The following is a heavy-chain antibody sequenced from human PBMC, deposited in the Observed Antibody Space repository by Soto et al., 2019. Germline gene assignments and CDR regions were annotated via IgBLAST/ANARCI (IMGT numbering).Heavy chain of an antibody. V-gene: IGHV1-45*02. J-gene: IGHJ6*02. CDR3: AYSISDIVGALDV. Sequence: PVNVSCKASGYTFTYRYLHWVRQAPGQALEWMGWITPFNGNTNYAQKFQDRVTITRDRSMSTAYMELSSLRSEDTAMYYCAYSISDIVGALDVWGQGTTVTVSS. D-gene: IGHD5-12*01. CDR2: ITPFNGNT. CDR1: GYTFTYRY.